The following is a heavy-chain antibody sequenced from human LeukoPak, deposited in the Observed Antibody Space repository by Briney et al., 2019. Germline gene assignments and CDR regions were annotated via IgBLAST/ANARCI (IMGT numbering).Heavy chain of an antibody. J-gene: IGHJ6*02. CDR2: MNTNGGNT. CDR3: ARRGGPEPNIAAATYYYYYGMDV. V-gene: IGHV1-8*01. CDR1: GYTFTSYA. Sequence: GSLRLSCTASGYTFTSYAISCVRQAPGQGLEWMGGMNTNGGNTCYAPNSKGGSTMTRNTSISTAYMERSSLRSEDTAVYYRARRGGPEPNIAAATYYYYYGMDVWGQGTTVTVSS. D-gene: IGHD6-13*01.